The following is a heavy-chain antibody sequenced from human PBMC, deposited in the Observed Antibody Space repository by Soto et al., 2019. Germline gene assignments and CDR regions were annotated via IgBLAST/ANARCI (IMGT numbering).Heavy chain of an antibody. CDR3: ARNGGSSDYRGWFDP. CDR2: IYSGGTT. Sequence: EVQLVESGGGLVQPGGSLRLSCAASGFTVSSNYMSWVRQAPGKGLEWVSVIYSGGTTYYADSVKGRFTISRDNSKNTLYLQMNSLRAEDTAVYYCARNGGSSDYRGWFDPWSQGTLVTVSS. D-gene: IGHD3-22*01. J-gene: IGHJ5*02. CDR1: GFTVSSNY. V-gene: IGHV3-66*01.